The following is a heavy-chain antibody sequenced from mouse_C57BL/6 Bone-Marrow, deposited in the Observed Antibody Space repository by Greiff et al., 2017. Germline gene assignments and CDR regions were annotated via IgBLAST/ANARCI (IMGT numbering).Heavy chain of an antibody. V-gene: IGHV1-26*01. CDR3: ARRDYDYDDFDY. D-gene: IGHD2-4*01. Sequence: EVQLQQSGPELVKPGASVKISCKASGYTFTDYYMNWVKQSHGKSLEWIGDINPNNGGTSYNQKFKGKATLTVDKSSSTAYMERRSLTSEDSAVYYCARRDYDYDDFDYWGQGTTLTVSS. J-gene: IGHJ2*01. CDR1: GYTFTDYY. CDR2: INPNNGGT.